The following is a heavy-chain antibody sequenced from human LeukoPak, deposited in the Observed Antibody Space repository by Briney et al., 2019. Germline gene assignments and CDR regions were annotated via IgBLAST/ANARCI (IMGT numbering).Heavy chain of an antibody. CDR1: GGSFSGYY. J-gene: IGHJ4*02. Sequence: SETLSLTCAVYGGSFSGYYWSWIRQPPGKGLEWIGETNHSGSTNYNPSLKSRVTISVDTSKNQFSLKLSSVTAADTAVYYCARAVNIAVTGRKSYYFDYWGQGTLVTVSS. CDR3: ARAVNIAVTGRKSYYFDY. V-gene: IGHV4-34*01. CDR2: TNHSGST. D-gene: IGHD6-19*01.